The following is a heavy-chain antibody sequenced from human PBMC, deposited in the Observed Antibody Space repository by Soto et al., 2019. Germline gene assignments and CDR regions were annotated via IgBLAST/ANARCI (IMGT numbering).Heavy chain of an antibody. D-gene: IGHD3-22*01. CDR3: ARDSHHYYDSSGSYGMDV. CDR2: IYYSGST. CDR1: GGSISSGGYY. V-gene: IGHV4-31*03. J-gene: IGHJ6*02. Sequence: PSETLSLTCTVSGGSISSGGYYWSWIRQHPGKGLEWIGYIYYSGSTYYNPSLKSRVTISVDTSKNQFSLKLSSVTAADTAVYNCARDSHHYYDSSGSYGMDVWGQGTTVTVSS.